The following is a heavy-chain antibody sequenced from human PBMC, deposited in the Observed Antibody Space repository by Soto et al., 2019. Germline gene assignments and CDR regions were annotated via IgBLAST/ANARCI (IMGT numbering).Heavy chain of an antibody. CDR3: ASHYDSSGYYYRGLDY. J-gene: IGHJ4*02. D-gene: IGHD3-22*01. V-gene: IGHV1-69*12. Sequence: QVQLVQSGAEVKKPGSSVKVSCKASGGTFSSYAISWVRQAPGQGLEWMGGIIPIFGTADYVQKFQGRVTITADESTSTAYMELSSLRSEDTAVYYCASHYDSSGYYYRGLDYWGQGTLVTVSS. CDR1: GGTFSSYA. CDR2: IIPIFGTA.